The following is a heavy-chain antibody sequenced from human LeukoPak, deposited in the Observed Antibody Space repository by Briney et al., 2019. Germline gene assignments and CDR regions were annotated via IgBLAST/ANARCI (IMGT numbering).Heavy chain of an antibody. CDR1: GYTFTSYY. V-gene: IGHV1-46*01. D-gene: IGHD3-22*01. CDR3: ARGQPTYYYDSSGYRLDY. J-gene: IGHJ4*02. Sequence: ASVKVSCKASGYTFTSYYMHWVGQAPGQGLEWMGIINPSGGSTSYAQKFQGRVTMTRDTSTSTVYMELSSLRSEDTAVYYCARGQPTYYYDSSGYRLDYWGQGTLVTVSS. CDR2: INPSGGST.